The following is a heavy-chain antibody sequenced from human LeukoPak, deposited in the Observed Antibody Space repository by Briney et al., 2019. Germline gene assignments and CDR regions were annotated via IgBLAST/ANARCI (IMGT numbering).Heavy chain of an antibody. Sequence: SETLSLTCTVSGVSISGYYWSWVRQPPGKGLEWIGCIYYSGSTNYNPSLKSRVTISVDTSKNQFSLKLSSVTAADTAVYFCARHLIAVAGPFDYWGQGTLVTVSS. J-gene: IGHJ4*02. CDR2: IYYSGST. CDR3: ARHLIAVAGPFDY. D-gene: IGHD6-19*01. V-gene: IGHV4-59*08. CDR1: GVSISGYY.